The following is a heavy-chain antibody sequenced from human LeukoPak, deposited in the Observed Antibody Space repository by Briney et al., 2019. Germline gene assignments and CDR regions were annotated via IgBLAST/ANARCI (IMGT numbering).Heavy chain of an antibody. V-gene: IGHV1-46*01. D-gene: IGHD4-17*01. J-gene: IGHJ5*02. CDR1: GYTFTSYY. CDR3: ARDQPLGDYVENWFDP. Sequence: ASVKVSCKASGYTFTSYYMHWVRQAPGQGPEWMGIIYPSGGSTSYAQKFQGRVTMTRDTSTSTVYMELSSLRSEDTAVYYCARDQPLGDYVENWFDPWGQGTQVTVSS. CDR2: IYPSGGST.